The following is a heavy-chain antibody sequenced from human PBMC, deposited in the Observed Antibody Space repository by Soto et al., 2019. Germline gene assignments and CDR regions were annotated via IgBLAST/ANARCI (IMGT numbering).Heavy chain of an antibody. Sequence: QVQLQESGPGLVKPSQTLSLTCTVSGGSISSGGYYWSWIRQHPGKGLEWIGYIYYSGSTYYNPYLKPRVTISLDTSKNQFSLQLSYVTAADSAVYYCQRSRKRATYFDYWGQGTLVTVSS. CDR1: GGSISSGGYY. CDR3: QRSRKRATYFDY. CDR2: IYYSGST. V-gene: IGHV4-31*03. J-gene: IGHJ4*02.